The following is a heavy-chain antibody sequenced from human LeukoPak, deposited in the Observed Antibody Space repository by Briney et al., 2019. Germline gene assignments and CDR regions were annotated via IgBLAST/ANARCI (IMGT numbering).Heavy chain of an antibody. Sequence: GGSLRLSCATSGFTFTNYAVHWVRQAPGKGLEWVSFISTGSSTIYYADSVKGRFTISRDNAKNSLYLQMNSLRDEDTAVYYCARVAEIQLWLRGAFDYWGQGTLVTVSS. D-gene: IGHD5-18*01. CDR2: ISTGSSTI. CDR1: GFTFTNYA. V-gene: IGHV3-48*02. J-gene: IGHJ4*02. CDR3: ARVAEIQLWLRGAFDY.